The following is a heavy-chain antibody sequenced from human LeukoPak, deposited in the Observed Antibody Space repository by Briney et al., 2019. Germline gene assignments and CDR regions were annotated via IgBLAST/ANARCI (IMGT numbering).Heavy chain of an antibody. CDR1: GGSISTFS. J-gene: IGHJ4*02. D-gene: IGHD6-19*01. CDR2: YFSTAT. V-gene: IGHV4-59*01. Sequence: SETLSLTCTVSGGSISTFSWSWVRQTPDRGLEWIGSYFSTATKSNPSLGRRAAISVDTSKNQLFLRLRSLTPADTASYYCARDTSVASGMQYWGPGTLVTVSS. CDR3: ARDTSVASGMQY.